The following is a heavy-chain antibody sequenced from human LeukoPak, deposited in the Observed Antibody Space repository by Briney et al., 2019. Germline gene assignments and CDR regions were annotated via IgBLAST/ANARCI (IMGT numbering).Heavy chain of an antibody. J-gene: IGHJ4*02. CDR2: ISAYNGNT. Sequence: ASVKVSCKASGYTFTSYGISWVRQAPGQGLEWMGWISAYNGNTNYAQKLQGRVTMTTDTSTSTAYMELRSLRSDDTAVYYCARDGGSWYYGSGSAPLDWGQGTLATVSS. V-gene: IGHV1-18*04. D-gene: IGHD3-10*01. CDR3: ARDGGSWYYGSGSAPLD. CDR1: GYTFTSYG.